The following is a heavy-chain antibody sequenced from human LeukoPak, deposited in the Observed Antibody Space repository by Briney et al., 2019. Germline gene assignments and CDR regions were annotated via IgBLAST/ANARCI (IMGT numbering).Heavy chain of an antibody. D-gene: IGHD5-24*01. J-gene: IGHJ4*02. CDR3: ARSIRRDGYNFDY. Sequence: KPSETLPLTCAVYGGSFSGYYWSWIRQPPGKGLEWIGEINHSGSTNYNPSLKSRVTISVDTSKNQFSLKLSSVTAADTAVYYCARSIRRDGYNFDYWGQGTLVTVSS. V-gene: IGHV4-34*01. CDR1: GGSFSGYY. CDR2: INHSGST.